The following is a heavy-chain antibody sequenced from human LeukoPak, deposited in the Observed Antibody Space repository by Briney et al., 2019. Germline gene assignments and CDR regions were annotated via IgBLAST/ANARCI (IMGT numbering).Heavy chain of an antibody. Sequence: LRLSCAASGFTFRSFAMHWVRQAPGKGLEWIGEINHSGSTNYSPSLKSRVTISVNTSKNQFSLKLTSVTAADTAVYYCARAGFALAPHRGTPFDYWGQGTLVTVSS. J-gene: IGHJ4*02. CDR2: INHSGST. CDR1: GFTFRSFA. V-gene: IGHV4-34*01. D-gene: IGHD6-6*01. CDR3: ARAGFALAPHRGTPFDY.